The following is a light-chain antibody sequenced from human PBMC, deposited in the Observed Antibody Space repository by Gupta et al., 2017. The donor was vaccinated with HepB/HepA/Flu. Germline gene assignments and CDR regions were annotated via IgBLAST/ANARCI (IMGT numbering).Light chain of an antibody. CDR3: QEYFTSPLT. J-gene: IGKJ4*01. CDR1: QTISSTY. Sequence: EIVLTQSPGTLSLSPGERATLSCRASQTISSTYLGWYQQKPGQAPRLLVYGASNRATDIPDRFSGSGSGTDFTLTISRLEPEDFAVYYCQEYFTSPLTFGGGTQVEMK. V-gene: IGKV3-20*01. CDR2: GAS.